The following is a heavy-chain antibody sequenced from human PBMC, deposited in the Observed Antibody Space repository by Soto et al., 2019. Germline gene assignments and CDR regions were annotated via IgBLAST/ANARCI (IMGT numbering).Heavy chain of an antibody. D-gene: IGHD2-21*02. J-gene: IGHJ4*02. CDR3: VLPSGGCGSDVCYAALFDY. CDR2: ISGSGGST. CDR1: GFAFSSRA. V-gene: IGHV3-23*01. Sequence: EVQLLESGGGLVQPGGSLRLSCAASGFAFSSRAMGWVRQAPGMGPEWVSGISGSGGSTYYAVSVKGRFTISRDNSKDTLYLQVNSLRAEDTAVYYCVLPSGGCGSDVCYAALFDYWCQGALVTVS.